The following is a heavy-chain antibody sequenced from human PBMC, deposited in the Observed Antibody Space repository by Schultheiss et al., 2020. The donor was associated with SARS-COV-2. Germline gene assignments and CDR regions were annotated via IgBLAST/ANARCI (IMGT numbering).Heavy chain of an antibody. V-gene: IGHV1-18*01. Sequence: ASVKVPCKASGYTFTSYGISWVRQAPGQGLEWMGWISAYNGNTNYAQKLQGRVTMTTDTSTSTAYMELRSLRSDDTAVYYCARDQSAVAVGENWFDPWGQGTLVTVSS. CDR3: ARDQSAVAVGENWFDP. J-gene: IGHJ5*02. D-gene: IGHD6-19*01. CDR1: GYTFTSYG. CDR2: ISAYNGNT.